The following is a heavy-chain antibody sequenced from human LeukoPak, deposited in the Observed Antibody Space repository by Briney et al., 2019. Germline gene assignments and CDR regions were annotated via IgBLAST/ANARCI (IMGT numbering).Heavy chain of an antibody. Sequence: GRSLRLSCAASGFTFSSYGMHWVRQAPGKGLEWVAVISYDGSNKYYADSVKGRFTISRDNSKNTLYLQMNSLRAEDTAVYYCARKQWLVREFDYWGQGTLVTVSS. CDR3: ARKQWLVREFDY. V-gene: IGHV3-30*03. CDR2: ISYDGSNK. D-gene: IGHD6-19*01. J-gene: IGHJ4*02. CDR1: GFTFSSYG.